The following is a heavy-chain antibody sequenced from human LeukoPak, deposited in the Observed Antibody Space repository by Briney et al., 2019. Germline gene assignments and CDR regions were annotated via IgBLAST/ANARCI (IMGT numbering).Heavy chain of an antibody. CDR1: GYTFTSYG. J-gene: IGHJ4*02. V-gene: IGHV1-18*01. CDR2: ISAYNGNT. CDR3: ARVPDLWFGELLNSPGFDY. D-gene: IGHD3-10*01. Sequence: ASVKVSRKASGYTFTSYGISWVRQAPGQGLEWMGWISAYNGNTNYAQKLQGRVTMTTDTSTRTAYMELRSLRSDDTAVYYCARVPDLWFGELLNSPGFDYWGQGTLVTVSS.